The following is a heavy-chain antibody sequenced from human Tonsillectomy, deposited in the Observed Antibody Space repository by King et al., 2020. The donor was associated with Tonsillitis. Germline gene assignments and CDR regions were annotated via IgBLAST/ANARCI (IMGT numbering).Heavy chain of an antibody. CDR1: GFTFSSYE. CDR2: ITSSGSKI. D-gene: IGHD3-22*01. J-gene: IGHJ6*02. Sequence: EVQLVESGGGLVQPGVSLKLSCAASGFTFSSYEMNWVRQAPGKGLEWVSYITSSGSKIYYADSVKGRFTISRDNAKNTLSLQMNSLRAEDTAVYYCARENSSSGFYYYGMDVWGQGTTVTVSS. V-gene: IGHV3-48*03. CDR3: ARENSSSGFYYYGMDV.